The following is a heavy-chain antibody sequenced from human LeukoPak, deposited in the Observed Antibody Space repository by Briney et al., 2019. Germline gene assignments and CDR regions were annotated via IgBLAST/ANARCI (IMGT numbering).Heavy chain of an antibody. CDR2: IIPIFGTA. J-gene: IGHJ4*02. D-gene: IGHD1-26*01. V-gene: IGHV1-69*13. CDR3: ARSSGSYYGTSLPFDY. Sequence: ASVKVSCKASGGTFSSYAISWVRQAPGQGLEWMGGIIPIFGTANYAQKFQGRVTITADESTSTAYMELSSLRSEDTAVYYCARSSGSYYGTSLPFDYWGQGTLVTVSS. CDR1: GGTFSSYA.